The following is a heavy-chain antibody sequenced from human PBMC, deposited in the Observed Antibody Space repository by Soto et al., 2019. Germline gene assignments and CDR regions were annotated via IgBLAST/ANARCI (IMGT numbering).Heavy chain of an antibody. CDR1: GFTFSSYD. CDR3: ARGGFYGGNSLDAFDI. Sequence: GGSLRLSCAASGFTFSSYDMHWVRQATGKGLEWVSAIGTAGDTYYPGSVKGRFTISRENAKNSLYLQMNSLRAGDTAVYYCARGGFYGGNSLDAFDIWGQGTMVTVSS. J-gene: IGHJ3*02. CDR2: IGTAGDT. V-gene: IGHV3-13*04. D-gene: IGHD4-17*01.